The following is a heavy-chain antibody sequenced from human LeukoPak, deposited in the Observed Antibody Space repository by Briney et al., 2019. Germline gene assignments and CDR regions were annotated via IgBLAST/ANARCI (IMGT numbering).Heavy chain of an antibody. CDR2: INHSGST. CDR1: GFTFSSYA. J-gene: IGHJ4*02. Sequence: GSLRLSCAASGFTFSSYAMHWVRQPPGKGLEWIGEINHSGSTNYNPSLKSRVTISVDTSKNQFSLKLSSVTAADTAVYYCARGPPTYYYDSSGYYYGSYYFDYWGQGTLVTVSS. V-gene: IGHV4-34*01. D-gene: IGHD3-22*01. CDR3: ARGPPTYYYDSSGYYYGSYYFDY.